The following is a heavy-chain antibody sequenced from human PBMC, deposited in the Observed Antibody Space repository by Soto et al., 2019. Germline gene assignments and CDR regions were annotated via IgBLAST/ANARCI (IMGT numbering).Heavy chain of an antibody. CDR1: GVSISSKNFY. J-gene: IGHJ4*02. V-gene: IGHV4-39*01. CDR2: XXSXSX. Sequence: PSETLSLTCTVSGVSISSKNFYWGWIRQSPGKGLXWXGXXXSXSXXXSXXXXNRVTISVDTSKNQVSLKLRSVAAADTAIYYCATTRGIAVGGSFDYWGQGIQVTVSS. D-gene: IGHD6-19*01. CDR3: ATTRGIAVGGSFDY.